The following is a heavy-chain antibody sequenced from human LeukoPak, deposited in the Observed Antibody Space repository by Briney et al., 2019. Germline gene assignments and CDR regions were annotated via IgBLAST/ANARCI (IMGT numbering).Heavy chain of an antibody. Sequence: GGSLRLSCAASGFTFSDYYMSWVRQAPGKGLEWVSYISSSGSTIYYADSVKGRFTISRDNAKNSLYLQMNSLRAEDTAVYYCARDWSSGYPDYWGQGTLVTVSS. CDR3: ARDWSSGYPDY. CDR1: GFTFSDYY. CDR2: ISSSGSTI. D-gene: IGHD5-12*01. J-gene: IGHJ4*02. V-gene: IGHV3-11*04.